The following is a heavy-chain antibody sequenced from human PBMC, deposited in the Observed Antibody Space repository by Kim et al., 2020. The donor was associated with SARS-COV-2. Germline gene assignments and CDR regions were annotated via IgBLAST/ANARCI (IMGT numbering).Heavy chain of an antibody. CDR2: IYYSGST. CDR3: ARAVKNQYYFDY. CDR1: GGSISSGGYY. Sequence: SETLSLTCTVSGGSISSGGYYWSWIRQHPGKGLEWIGYIYYSGSTYYNPSLKSRVTISVDTSKNQFPLKLSSVTAADTAVYYCARAVKNQYYFDYWGQGTLVTVSS. J-gene: IGHJ4*02. D-gene: IGHD2-2*01. V-gene: IGHV4-31*03.